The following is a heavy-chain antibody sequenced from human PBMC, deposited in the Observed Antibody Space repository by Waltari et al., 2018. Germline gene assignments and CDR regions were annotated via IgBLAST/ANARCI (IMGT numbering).Heavy chain of an antibody. D-gene: IGHD1-26*01. J-gene: IGHJ4*02. CDR2: IYYSGST. CDR3: ARDADNSGSYGLDY. CDR1: GGSISSHY. Sequence: QVQLQESGPGLVKPSETLSLTCTVSGGSISSHYWSWIRQPPGKGLEWIGYIYYSGSTNYNPSLKSRVTISVDTSKNQFSLKLSSVTAADTAVYYCARDADNSGSYGLDYWGQGTLVTVSS. V-gene: IGHV4-59*11.